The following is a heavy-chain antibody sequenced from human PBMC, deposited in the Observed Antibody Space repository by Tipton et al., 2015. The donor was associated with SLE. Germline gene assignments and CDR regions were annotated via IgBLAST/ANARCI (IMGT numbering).Heavy chain of an antibody. V-gene: IGHV3-66*02. J-gene: IGHJ3*02. CDR3: ARSTGDWAFDI. CDR1: GFTVSSNY. Sequence: LRLSCAASGFTVSSNYMSWVRQAPGKGLEWVSVIYSGGSTYYADSVKGRFTISRDNSKNTLYLQMNSLRAEDTAVYYCARSTGDWAFDIWGQGTMVTVSS. D-gene: IGHD7-27*01. CDR2: IYSGGST.